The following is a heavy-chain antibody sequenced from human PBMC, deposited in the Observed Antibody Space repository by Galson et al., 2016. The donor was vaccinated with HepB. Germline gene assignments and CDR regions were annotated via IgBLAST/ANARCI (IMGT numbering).Heavy chain of an antibody. Sequence: SLRLSCAASGFTFSTNSMNWVRQAPGEGLEWVSSISSGSAYKYYADSVKGRFTISRDNAKNSLYLQMNSLSVEDTAVYYCARGGGYSSGWYSFWGRGTLVTVSS. CDR3: ARGGGYSSGWYSF. D-gene: IGHD6-13*01. CDR2: ISSGSAYK. CDR1: GFTFSTNS. J-gene: IGHJ2*01. V-gene: IGHV3-21*01.